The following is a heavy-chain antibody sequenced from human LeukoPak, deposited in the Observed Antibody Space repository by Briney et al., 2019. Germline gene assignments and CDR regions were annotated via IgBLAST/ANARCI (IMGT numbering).Heavy chain of an antibody. V-gene: IGHV4-59*01. CDR3: ARESLGYCTNGVCYMSSLYGMDV. CDR1: GGSISSYY. D-gene: IGHD2-8*01. CDR2: IYYSGST. Sequence: PSETLSLTCTVSGGSISSYYWSWIRQPPGKGLEWTGYIYYSGSTNYNPSLKSRVTISVDTSKNQFSLKLSSVTAADTAVYYCARESLGYCTNGVCYMSSLYGMDVWGQGTTVTVSS. J-gene: IGHJ6*02.